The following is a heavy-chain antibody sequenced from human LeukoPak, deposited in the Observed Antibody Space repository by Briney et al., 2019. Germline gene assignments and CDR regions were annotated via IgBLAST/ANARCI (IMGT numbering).Heavy chain of an antibody. CDR2: ISGSGGST. CDR3: ATTYYDSSGYYPL. D-gene: IGHD3-22*01. V-gene: IGHV3-23*01. J-gene: IGHJ4*02. CDR1: GFTFSSYA. Sequence: GGSLRLSCAASGFTFSSYAMSWVRQAPRKGLEWVSAISGSGGSTYYADSVKGRFTISRDNSKNTLYLQMNSLRAEDTAVYYCATTYYDSSGYYPLRGQGTLVTVSS.